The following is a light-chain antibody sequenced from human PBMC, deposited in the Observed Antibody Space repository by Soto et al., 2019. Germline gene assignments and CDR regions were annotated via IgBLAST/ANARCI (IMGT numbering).Light chain of an antibody. CDR1: QGLVYSDGNTY. Sequence: DVVMTQSPLSLPVTLGQPASISCRSSQGLVYSDGNTYFNWLHQRPGQSPRRLIYKVSNRDSGVPDRFSGSGSGTNVTLKISRVEAEDVGVYYCMQGSHLPITFGPGTKVDIK. J-gene: IGKJ3*01. V-gene: IGKV2-30*01. CDR2: KVS. CDR3: MQGSHLPIT.